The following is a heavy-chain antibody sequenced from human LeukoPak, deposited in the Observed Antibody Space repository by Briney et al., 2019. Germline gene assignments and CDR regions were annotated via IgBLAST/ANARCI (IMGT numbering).Heavy chain of an antibody. CDR3: ARRALYYYDSSGYYYNWFDP. V-gene: IGHV1-2*06. D-gene: IGHD3-22*01. Sequence: GASVKVSCKASGYTFTGYHMHWVRQAPGQGLEWMGRINPNSGGTNYAQKFQGRVTMTRDTSISTAYMELSRLRSDDTAVYYCARRALYYYDSSGYYYNWFDPWGQGTLVTVSS. CDR2: INPNSGGT. CDR1: GYTFTGYH. J-gene: IGHJ5*02.